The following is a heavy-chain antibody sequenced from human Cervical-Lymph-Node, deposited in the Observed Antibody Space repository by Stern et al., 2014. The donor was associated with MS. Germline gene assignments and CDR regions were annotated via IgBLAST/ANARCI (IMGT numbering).Heavy chain of an antibody. CDR3: ARTPRSYNWNYGYFDY. J-gene: IGHJ4*02. V-gene: IGHV4-39*01. D-gene: IGHD1-7*01. CDR2: IYYSGST. Sequence: QVQLQESGPGLVKPSETLSLTCTVSGGSISSSSYYWGWIRQPPGKGLEWIGGIYYSGSTYYHPSLKIRVPISVDRPKKHFSLKLSSVTAADTAVYYCARTPRSYNWNYGYFDYWGQGTLVTVSS. CDR1: GGSISSSSYY.